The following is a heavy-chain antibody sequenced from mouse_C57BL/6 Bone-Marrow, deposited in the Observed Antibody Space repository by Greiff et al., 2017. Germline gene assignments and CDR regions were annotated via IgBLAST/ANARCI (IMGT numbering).Heavy chain of an antibody. CDR1: GFNIKDDY. J-gene: IGHJ4*01. Sequence: VQLQQSGAELVRPGASVKLSCTASGFNIKDDYMHWVKQRPEQGLEWIGWIDPENGDTEYASKFQGKATITADKSSNTAYLQLSSLTSEDTAVYYCTTEAMDVWGQGTSVTVSS. CDR3: TTEAMDV. CDR2: IDPENGDT. V-gene: IGHV14-4*01.